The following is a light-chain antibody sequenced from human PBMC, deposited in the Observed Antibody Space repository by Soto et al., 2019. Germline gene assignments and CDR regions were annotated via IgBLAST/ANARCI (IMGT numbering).Light chain of an antibody. CDR1: QSLLLSNGYNY. CDR3: MQALQTPRA. V-gene: IGKV2-28*01. CDR2: LGS. Sequence: DIVMTQSPLSLPVTPGEPASISCRSSQSLLLSNGYNYLDWYLQKPGQSPQLLIYLGSNRASGVPYRFSGSGSGTDFTLRISRVEAEDVGVYYCMQALQTPRAFGPGTKVDIK. J-gene: IGKJ3*01.